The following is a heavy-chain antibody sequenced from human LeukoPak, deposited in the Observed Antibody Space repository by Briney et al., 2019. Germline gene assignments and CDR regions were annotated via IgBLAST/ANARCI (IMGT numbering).Heavy chain of an antibody. CDR1: GFTFSSYG. Sequence: HPGGSLRLSCAASGFTFSSYGMHWVRQAPGKGLVWISRINSDGSSTSYADSVKGRFTISRDNAKNSLYLQMNSLRAEDTAVYYCARFIAAPYYFDYWGRGTLVTVSS. CDR3: ARFIAAPYYFDY. CDR2: INSDGSST. D-gene: IGHD6-13*01. V-gene: IGHV3-74*01. J-gene: IGHJ4*02.